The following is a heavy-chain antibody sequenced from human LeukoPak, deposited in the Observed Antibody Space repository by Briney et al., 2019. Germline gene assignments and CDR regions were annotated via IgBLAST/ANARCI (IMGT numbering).Heavy chain of an antibody. V-gene: IGHV4-30-4*08. CDR3: ARDPAVLWFGESD. CDR2: IYYSGST. Sequence: PSETLSLTCTVSGGSISSGDYYWSWIRQPPGKGLEWIGYIYYSGSTYYNPSLKSRVTISVDTSKNQFSLKLSSVTAADTAVYYCARDPAVLWFGESDWGQGTLVTVSS. J-gene: IGHJ4*02. CDR1: GGSISSGDYY. D-gene: IGHD3-10*01.